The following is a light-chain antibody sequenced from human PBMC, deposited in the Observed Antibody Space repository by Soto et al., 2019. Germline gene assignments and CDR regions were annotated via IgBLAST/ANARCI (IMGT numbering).Light chain of an antibody. CDR1: QSVSYY. J-gene: IGKJ4*01. CDR3: QQFSSYPLN. Sequence: EIVLTQSPGTLSLSPGERAALSCRASQSVSYYLAWYQQKPGQAPRLLIYGASTRATGIPDRFSGSGSGTEFTLTISRLEPEDFAVYYCQQFSSYPLNFGGGTTVDNK. CDR2: GAS. V-gene: IGKV3-20*01.